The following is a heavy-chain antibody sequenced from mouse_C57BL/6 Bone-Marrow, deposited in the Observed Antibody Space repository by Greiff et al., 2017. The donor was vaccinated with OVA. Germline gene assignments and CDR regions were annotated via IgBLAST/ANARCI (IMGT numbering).Heavy chain of an antibody. V-gene: IGHV1-64*01. CDR2: IHPNSGST. Sequence: QVQLQQPGAELVKPGASVKLSCKASGYTFTSYWMHWVKQRPGQGLEWIGMIHPNSGSTNYNEKFKSKATLTVDKSSSTAYMQHSSLTSEDSAVYYCARTYYGSSRGFAYWGQGTLVTVSA. CDR3: ARTYYGSSRGFAY. CDR1: GYTFTSYW. J-gene: IGHJ3*01. D-gene: IGHD1-1*01.